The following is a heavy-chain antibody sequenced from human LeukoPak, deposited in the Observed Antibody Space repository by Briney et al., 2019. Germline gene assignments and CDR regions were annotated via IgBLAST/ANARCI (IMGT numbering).Heavy chain of an antibody. J-gene: IGHJ4*02. V-gene: IGHV3-23*01. CDR1: GFTFSSYA. CDR3: AKDDGYRYDNGGWFDY. CDR2: ISANGDST. Sequence: PGGSLRLSCAASGFTFSSYAMSWVRQAPGKGLEWVSVISANGDSTHYADSVKGRFTISRDNSKNTVFLQMNSLRVDDTAVYYCAKDDGYRYDNGGWFDYWGQGTLVTVSS. D-gene: IGHD5-18*01.